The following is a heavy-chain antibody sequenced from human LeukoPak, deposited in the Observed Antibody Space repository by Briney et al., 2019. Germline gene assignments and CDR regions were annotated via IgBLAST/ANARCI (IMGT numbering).Heavy chain of an antibody. D-gene: IGHD4-17*01. CDR2: IKSKTDGGTT. J-gene: IGHJ4*02. Sequence: GGSLRLSYAASGFTFSNAWMSWVRQAPGKGQEWVGRIKSKTDGGTTDYAAPVKGRFTISRDDSKNTLYLQMNSLKTEDTAVYYCTTGPGDYGDDVHSWGQGTLVTVSA. V-gene: IGHV3-15*01. CDR3: TTGPGDYGDDVHS. CDR1: GFTFSNAW.